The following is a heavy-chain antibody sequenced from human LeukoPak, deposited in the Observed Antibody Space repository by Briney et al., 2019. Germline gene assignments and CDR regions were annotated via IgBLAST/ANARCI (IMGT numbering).Heavy chain of an antibody. CDR1: GASVTTYY. D-gene: IGHD2/OR15-2a*01. CDR2: IHHSGLT. V-gene: IGHV4-59*02. Sequence: SETLSLTCAVSGASVTTYYWSWIRQPSGKGLEWIGFIHHSGLTEYHASLNNRVSISVDTSKNQFSLRLSSVTPADTAVYYCARYDLSTLDTTGHGLPITVSS. CDR3: ARYDLSTLDT. J-gene: IGHJ5*01.